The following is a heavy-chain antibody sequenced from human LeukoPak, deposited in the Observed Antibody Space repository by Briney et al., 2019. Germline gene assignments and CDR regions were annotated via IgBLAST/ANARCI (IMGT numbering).Heavy chain of an antibody. CDR3: AREVAAAGTFYFDY. V-gene: IGHV4-59*12. Sequence: SETLSLTCTVSGGSISSYDWSWTRQPPGKGPEWIGFIHYSGTTNYNPSLKSRVTISVDTSKNQFSLKLSSVTATDTALYYCAREVAAAGTFYFDYWGQGTLVTVSS. D-gene: IGHD6-13*01. J-gene: IGHJ4*02. CDR1: GGSISSYD. CDR2: IHYSGTT.